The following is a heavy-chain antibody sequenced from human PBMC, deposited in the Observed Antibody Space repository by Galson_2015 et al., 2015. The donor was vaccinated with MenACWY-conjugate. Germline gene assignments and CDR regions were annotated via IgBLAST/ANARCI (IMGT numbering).Heavy chain of an antibody. CDR2: IPFDGTNE. D-gene: IGHD2-15*01. CDR3: AKEAGVGGYCRGARCSPNWFES. Sequence: SLRLSCAASGFTFNRFGVHWVRQAPGKGLEWVSIIPFDGTNEYYADSVKGRFTVSRDNSKNTVYLQMNSLRPDDTAVYYCAKEAGVGGYCRGARCSPNWFESWGQGTLVTVSS. J-gene: IGHJ5*01. V-gene: IGHV3-30*02. CDR1: GFTFNRFG.